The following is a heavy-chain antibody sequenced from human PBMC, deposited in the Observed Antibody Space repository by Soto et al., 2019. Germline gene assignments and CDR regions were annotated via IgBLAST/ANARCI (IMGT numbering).Heavy chain of an antibody. CDR2: IFHSGST. V-gene: IGHV4-59*08. CDR3: ARHGGGYDPLTCWQLSYFDL. J-gene: IGHJ2*01. Sequence: QVQLQESGPGLVKPSEALSLTCTVSGSSITSSYWSWIRQPPGKGLEWIGYIFHSGSTNYNPSLSRRVTISVDPSRDQISLSLSSGSAADTAVYYCARHGGGYDPLTCWQLSYFDLWGRGTLVTVSS. CDR1: GSSITSSY. D-gene: IGHD3-16*01.